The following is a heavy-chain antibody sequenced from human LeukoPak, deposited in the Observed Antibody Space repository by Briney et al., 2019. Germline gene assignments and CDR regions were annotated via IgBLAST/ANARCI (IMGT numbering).Heavy chain of an antibody. J-gene: IGHJ4*02. Sequence: GGSLILSCAASGFTFNIYEMNWVRQAPGKGPEWISYISSSGRSIYYADSVKGRFTISRDNAKNSVYLQMNSLRVEDTAIYYCAKEDIAGNGFPFDYWGQGTLVTVSS. CDR2: ISSSGRSI. D-gene: IGHD5-12*01. V-gene: IGHV3-48*03. CDR1: GFTFNIYE. CDR3: AKEDIAGNGFPFDY.